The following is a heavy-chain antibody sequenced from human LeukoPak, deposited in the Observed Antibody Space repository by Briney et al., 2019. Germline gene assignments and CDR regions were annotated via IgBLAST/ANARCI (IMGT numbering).Heavy chain of an antibody. Sequence: RPSETLSLTCTVSGGSISSGYYWGWIRQPPGKGLEWIGSIYHSGSTYYNPSLKSRVTISVDTSKNQFSLKLSSVTAADTAVYYCARDGVWHGSGSYYPPYFDYRGQGTLVTVSS. V-gene: IGHV4-38-2*02. J-gene: IGHJ4*02. D-gene: IGHD3-10*01. CDR3: ARDGVWHGSGSYYPPYFDY. CDR2: IYHSGST. CDR1: GGSISSGYY.